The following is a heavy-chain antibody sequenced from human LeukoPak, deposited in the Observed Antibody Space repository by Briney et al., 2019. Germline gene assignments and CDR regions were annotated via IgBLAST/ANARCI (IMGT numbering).Heavy chain of an antibody. D-gene: IGHD3-22*01. V-gene: IGHV6-1*01. CDR2: TYYRSKWYN. CDR1: GDSVSSNSAA. CDR3: ARDSGRDYYDSSGYYPIDY. Sequence: SQTLSLTCAISGDSVSSNSAAWNWIRQSPSRGLEWLGRTYYRSKWYNDYAVSVKSRITINPDTSKNQFSLQLNSVTPEDTAVYYCARDSGRDYYDSSGYYPIDYWGQGTLVTVSS. J-gene: IGHJ4*02.